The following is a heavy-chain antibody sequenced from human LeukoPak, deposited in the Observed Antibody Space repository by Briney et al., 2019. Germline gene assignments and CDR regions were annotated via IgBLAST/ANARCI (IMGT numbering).Heavy chain of an antibody. Sequence: PGGSLRLSCAASGFTFSSYAMSWVRQAPGKGLEWVSAISGSGGSTYYADSVKGRSTISRDNSKNTLYLQMNSLRAEDTAVYYCAKAHVLRYFDWLPNFDYWGQGTLVTVSS. J-gene: IGHJ4*02. CDR1: GFTFSSYA. CDR3: AKAHVLRYFDWLPNFDY. D-gene: IGHD3-9*01. CDR2: ISGSGGST. V-gene: IGHV3-23*01.